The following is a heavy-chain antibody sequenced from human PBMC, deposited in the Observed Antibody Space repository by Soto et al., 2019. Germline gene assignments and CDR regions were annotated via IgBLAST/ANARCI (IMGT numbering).Heavy chain of an antibody. CDR1: GFAFSNHA. Sequence: PGGSLRLSCAASGFAFSNHAMSWVRQAPGMGLEWVSGISGTHLATYYADSVKGRFTISRDDSSKTLSLQMSGLRAEDAAVYFCARAPRPIWNWYHFDFWGQGTLVTVSS. CDR2: ISGTHLAT. D-gene: IGHD1-7*01. J-gene: IGHJ4*02. CDR3: ARAPRPIWNWYHFDF. V-gene: IGHV3-23*01.